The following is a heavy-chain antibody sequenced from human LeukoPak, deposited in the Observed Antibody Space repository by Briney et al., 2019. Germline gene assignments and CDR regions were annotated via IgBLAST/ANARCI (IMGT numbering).Heavy chain of an antibody. CDR1: GFTFSSYS. J-gene: IGHJ4*02. V-gene: IGHV3-48*01. D-gene: IGHD1-1*01. Sequence: GGSLRPSCAASGFTFSSYSMHWIRQAPGKGLEWVSYISGSSSTIHYADSVKGRFTISRDNAKNSLFLQMNSLRAEDTAVYYCASLQRGTPGKIFDYWGQGTLVTVSS. CDR2: ISGSSSTI. CDR3: ASLQRGTPGKIFDY.